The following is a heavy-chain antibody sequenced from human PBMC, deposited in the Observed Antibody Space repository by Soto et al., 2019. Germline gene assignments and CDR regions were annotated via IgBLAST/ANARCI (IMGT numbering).Heavy chain of an antibody. J-gene: IGHJ5*02. CDR2: FDPEDGET. CDR1: GYTLSELS. D-gene: IGHD2-15*01. V-gene: IGHV1-24*01. CDR3: EPGDIWFDA. Sequence: DSVKVSCKVSGYTLSELSMHWVRQAPGKGLEWMGGFDPEDGETIYAQKFQGRVTMTEDTSTHTAYMELSSLRSEDTAVYYCEPGDIWFDACGAXTLVTASS.